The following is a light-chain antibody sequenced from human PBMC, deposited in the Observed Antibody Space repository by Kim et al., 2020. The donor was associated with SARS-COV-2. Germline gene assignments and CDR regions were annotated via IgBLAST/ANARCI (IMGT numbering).Light chain of an antibody. CDR1: QSISSY. Sequence: GVSTSLHCSASQSISSYLAWYQQKPGQAPRLLIYDASTRATGIPARFSGSGSGTDFTLTISSLEPEDFAVYYCQQRSNWPPVYTFGQGTKLEI. J-gene: IGKJ2*01. V-gene: IGKV3-11*01. CDR3: QQRSNWPPVYT. CDR2: DAS.